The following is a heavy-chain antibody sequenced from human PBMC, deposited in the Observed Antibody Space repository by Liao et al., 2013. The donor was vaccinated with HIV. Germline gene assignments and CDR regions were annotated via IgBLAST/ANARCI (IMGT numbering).Heavy chain of an antibody. CDR1: GGSFSGYY. CDR2: INHSGST. Sequence: QVQLQQWGAGLLKPSETLSLTCAVYGGSFSGYYWSWIRQPPGKGLEWIGEINHSGSTNYNPSLKSRVTISVDTSKNQFSLKLSSVTAADTAVYYCARLHIDVLDGFDIWGQGTMVTVSS. J-gene: IGHJ3*02. D-gene: IGHD4-11*01. V-gene: IGHV4-34*01. CDR3: ARLHIDVLDGFDI.